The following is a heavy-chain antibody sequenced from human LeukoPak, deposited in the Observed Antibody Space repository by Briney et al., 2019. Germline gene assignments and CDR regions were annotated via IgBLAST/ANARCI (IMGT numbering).Heavy chain of an antibody. V-gene: IGHV1-18*01. CDR3: ARGGDIVVVPAALDY. J-gene: IGHJ4*02. Sequence: ASVKVSRKASGYTFTSYGISWVRQAPGQGLEWMGWISAYNGNTNYAQKLQGRVTMTTDTSTSTAYMELRSLRSDDTAVYYCARGGDIVVVPAALDYWGQGTLVTVSS. CDR2: ISAYNGNT. CDR1: GYTFTSYG. D-gene: IGHD2-2*01.